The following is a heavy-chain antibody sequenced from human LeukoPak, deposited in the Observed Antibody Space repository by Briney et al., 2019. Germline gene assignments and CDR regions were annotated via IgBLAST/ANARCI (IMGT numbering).Heavy chain of an antibody. CDR2: ILTSGGT. D-gene: IGHD6-19*01. V-gene: IGHV3-23*01. J-gene: IGHJ4*02. Sequence: GGSLRLFWTASGFTFSTYTMSWVRQAPGEGLKWVSGILTSGGTYYADSVKGRFTISRDNAKKTLYLQMNSLRAEDTAVYYCAGQGGYTSVWYSLDNWGQGTLVTVSS. CDR1: GFTFSTYT. CDR3: AGQGGYTSVWYSLDN.